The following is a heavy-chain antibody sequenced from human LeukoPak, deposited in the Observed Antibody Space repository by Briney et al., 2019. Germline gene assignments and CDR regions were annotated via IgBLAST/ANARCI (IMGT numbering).Heavy chain of an antibody. Sequence: PGGSLRLSCAASGFTFSSFGMHWVRQAPGKGLEWVAVISYDGSNKYYADSVKGRFTISRDNSKNTLYLQMNSLRAEDTAVYYCARQGAHDYGDYGPDYFDYWGQGTLVTVSS. CDR3: ARQGAHDYGDYGPDYFDY. CDR2: ISYDGSNK. CDR1: GFTFSSFG. D-gene: IGHD4-17*01. J-gene: IGHJ4*02. V-gene: IGHV3-30*19.